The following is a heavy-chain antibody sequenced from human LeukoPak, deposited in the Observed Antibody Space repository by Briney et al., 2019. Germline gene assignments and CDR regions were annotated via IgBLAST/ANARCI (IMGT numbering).Heavy chain of an antibody. CDR3: ARADTYYYDSSGSQTASWFDP. CDR2: ISAYNGNT. Sequence: ASVKVSCKASGYTFTSYDINWVRQAPGQGLEWMGWISAYNGNTNYAQKLQGRVTMTTDTSTSTAYMELRSLRSDDTAVYYCARADTYYYDSSGSQTASWFDPWGQGTLVTVSS. D-gene: IGHD3-22*01. J-gene: IGHJ5*02. V-gene: IGHV1-18*01. CDR1: GYTFTSYD.